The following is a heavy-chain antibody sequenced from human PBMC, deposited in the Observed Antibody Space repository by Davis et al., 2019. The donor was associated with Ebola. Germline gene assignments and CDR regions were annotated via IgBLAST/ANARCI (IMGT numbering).Heavy chain of an antibody. Sequence: GGSLRLSCAASGFTFDDYGMSWVRQAPGKGLEWVSGINWNGGSTGYADSVKGRFTISRDNAKNSLYLQMNSLRDEDTAVYYCARDRGGSYPFDPWGQGTLVTVSS. CDR2: INWNGGST. CDR3: ARDRGGSYPFDP. J-gene: IGHJ5*02. D-gene: IGHD1-26*01. V-gene: IGHV3-20*04. CDR1: GFTFDDYG.